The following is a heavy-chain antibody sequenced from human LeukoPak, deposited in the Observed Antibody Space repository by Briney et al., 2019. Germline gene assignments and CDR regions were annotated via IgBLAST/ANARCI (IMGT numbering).Heavy chain of an antibody. J-gene: IGHJ4*02. Sequence: PSETLSLTCAVSGYSISSGYYWSWIRQPPGKGLEWIGEINHSGSTNYNPSLKSRVTISVDTSKNQFSLKLSSVTAADTAVYYCARGPIGAAAGLGYWGQGTLVTVSS. CDR3: ARGPIGAAAGLGY. CDR1: GYSISSGYY. CDR2: INHSGST. D-gene: IGHD6-13*01. V-gene: IGHV4-34*01.